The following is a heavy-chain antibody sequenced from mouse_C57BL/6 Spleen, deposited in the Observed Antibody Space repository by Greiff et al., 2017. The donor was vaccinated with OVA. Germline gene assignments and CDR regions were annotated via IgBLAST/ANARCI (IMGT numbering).Heavy chain of an antibody. CDR3: VRGLDYAMDY. CDR2: IRSKSNNYAT. J-gene: IGHJ4*01. Sequence: EVQRVESGGGLVQPKGSLKLSCAASGFSFNTYAMNWVRQAPGKGLEWVARIRSKSNNYATYYADSVKDRFTISRDDSESMLYLQMNNLKTEDTAMYYCVRGLDYAMDYWGQGTSVTVSS. CDR1: GFSFNTYA. V-gene: IGHV10-1*01.